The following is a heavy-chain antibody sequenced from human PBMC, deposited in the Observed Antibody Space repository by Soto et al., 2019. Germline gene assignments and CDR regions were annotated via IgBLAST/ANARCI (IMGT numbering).Heavy chain of an antibody. CDR1: GYPFTRFA. V-gene: IGHV1-3*01. CDR2: IHAGNGNT. Sequence: ASVKVSCKASGYPFTRFAMHWVRQAPGQRLEWMGWIHAGNGNTKYSQKFQGRVTFTRDTSASTDYMEVSSLRSEDTAVYYCARPCTGGTCFHLDYWGQGTQVTVSS. D-gene: IGHD2-8*02. CDR3: ARPCTGGTCFHLDY. J-gene: IGHJ4*02.